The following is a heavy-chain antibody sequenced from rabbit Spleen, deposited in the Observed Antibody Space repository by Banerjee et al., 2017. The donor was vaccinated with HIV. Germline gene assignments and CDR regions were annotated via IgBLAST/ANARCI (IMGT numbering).Heavy chain of an antibody. J-gene: IGHJ4*01. D-gene: IGHD7-1*01. Sequence: QSLEETGGGLVQPGGSLTLSCKASGFDFNSYYMSWVRQAPGKGLEWIACIYGGSSGSTYYTNWAKGRFTISRTSSTTVTLQMTSLTAADTATYFCTRGAWSTDCMNLWGPGTLVTVS. CDR1: GFDFNSYY. CDR2: IYGGSSGST. CDR3: TRGAWSTDCMNL. V-gene: IGHV1S40*01.